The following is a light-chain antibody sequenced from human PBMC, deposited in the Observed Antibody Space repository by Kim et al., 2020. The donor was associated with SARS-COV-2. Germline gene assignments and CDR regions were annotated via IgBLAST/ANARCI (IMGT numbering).Light chain of an antibody. V-gene: IGKV1-27*01. J-gene: IGKJ1*01. CDR3: QKCDSAPWT. Sequence: SASVGDRVTITCRASQDISNLAWFQLKPGKAPKLLIYAASALQPGVPSRFSGSGSGTDFTLTVTSLQPEDVATYYCQKCDSAPWTFGQGTKVDIK. CDR2: AAS. CDR1: QDISN.